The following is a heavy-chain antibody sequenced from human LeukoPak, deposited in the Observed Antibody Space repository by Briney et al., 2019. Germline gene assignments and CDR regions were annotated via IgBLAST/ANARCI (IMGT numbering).Heavy chain of an antibody. CDR2: INPDGITT. CDR1: GFTFSTYW. CDR3: ARDPYDSSWGLCYFDY. D-gene: IGHD3-22*01. J-gene: IGHJ4*02. Sequence: PGGSLRLSCAASGFTFSTYWMHWVRQAPGKGLEWVSRINPDGITTTCADSVKGRFTISRDNAKNTLFLQMNSLRAEDTAVYYCARDPYDSSWGLCYFDYWGQGNLVTVSS. V-gene: IGHV3-74*01.